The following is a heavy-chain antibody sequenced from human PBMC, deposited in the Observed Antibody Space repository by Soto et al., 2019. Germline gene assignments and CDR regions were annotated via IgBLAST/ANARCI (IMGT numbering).Heavy chain of an antibody. CDR1: GFTFSSYW. J-gene: IGHJ5*02. CDR3: ARDRGRPSPITIPGLALWEGNWLDP. Sequence: GGSLRLSCAASGFTFSSYWMHWVRQPPGKGLVWVSRINSDGSRTTYADSVKGRFTISRDNARNTLYLQMNSLTVEDTAVYYCARDRGRPSPITIPGLALWEGNWLDPWGQGTLVTVSS. CDR2: INSDGSRT. D-gene: IGHD3-3*01. V-gene: IGHV3-74*01.